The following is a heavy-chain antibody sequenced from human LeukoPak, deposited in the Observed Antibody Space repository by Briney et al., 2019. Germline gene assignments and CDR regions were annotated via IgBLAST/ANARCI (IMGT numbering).Heavy chain of an antibody. CDR3: ARDVGYSYGHGYFDL. D-gene: IGHD5-18*01. J-gene: IGHJ2*01. CDR2: IYYSGST. V-gene: IGHV4-59*01. CDR1: GGSISRYY. Sequence: SETLSLTCTVSGGSISRYYWSWTRQPPGKGLEWIGYIYYSGSTNYNPSLKSRVTISVDTSKNQFSLRLSSVTAADTAVYYCARDVGYSYGHGYFDLWGRGTLVTVSS.